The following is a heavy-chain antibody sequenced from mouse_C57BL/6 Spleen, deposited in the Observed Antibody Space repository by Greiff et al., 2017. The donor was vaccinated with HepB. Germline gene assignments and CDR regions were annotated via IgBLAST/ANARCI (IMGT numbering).Heavy chain of an antibody. CDR1: GFTFRDYG. CDR2: ISSGSSTI. Sequence: EVKLMESGGGLVKPGGSLKLSCAASGFTFRDYGMHWVRQAPEKGLEWVAYISSGSSTIYYADTVKGRFTISRDNAKNNLFLPMTSLRSEDTVMYYCARGDYGNYGYFDYWAQGTPPTVSS. D-gene: IGHD2-1*01. CDR3: ARGDYGNYGYFDY. J-gene: IGHJ2*01. V-gene: IGHV5-17*01.